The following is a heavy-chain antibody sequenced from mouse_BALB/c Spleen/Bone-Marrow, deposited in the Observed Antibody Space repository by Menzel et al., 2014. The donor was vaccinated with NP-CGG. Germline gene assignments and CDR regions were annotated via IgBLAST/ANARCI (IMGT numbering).Heavy chain of an antibody. D-gene: IGHD2-2*01. CDR2: IYPGSGNT. J-gene: IGHJ3*01. CDR3: ARSRGYAWFAS. V-gene: IGHV1-77*01. Sequence: VKLQESGAELARPGASLKLSCKASGYTFTDYYINWDKQRTGQGLEWIGEIYPGSGNTYYNGKLKGKAKLTADKSSSTPYMQLSSLTSEDSAVYFCARSRGYAWFASWCQGTLVSVSA. CDR1: GYTFTDYY.